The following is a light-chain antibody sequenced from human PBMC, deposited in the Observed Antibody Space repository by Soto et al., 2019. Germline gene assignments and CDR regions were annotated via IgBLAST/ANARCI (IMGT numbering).Light chain of an antibody. V-gene: IGKV1-5*01. Sequence: DIQMTQSPSTLSASVGDRVAITCRASHSISGWLAWYQQKAGKAPTLLIYGASSLQTGVPSRFSGSGSGTEFTLTISSLQPEDYATYYCQQHNSFPRSFGQGTKLEIK. J-gene: IGKJ2*01. CDR3: QQHNSFPRS. CDR2: GAS. CDR1: HSISGW.